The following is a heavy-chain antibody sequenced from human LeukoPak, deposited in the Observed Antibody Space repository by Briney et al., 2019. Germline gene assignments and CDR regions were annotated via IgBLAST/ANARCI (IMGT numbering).Heavy chain of an antibody. CDR3: ARAKGTSGSYPNWFDP. CDR2: IIPIFGTV. Sequence: SVKVSCKASGGTLSSYAISWVRQAPGQGLEWMGGIIPIFGTVNYAQKFQGRVTITADESTSTAYMELSSLRSEDTAVYYCARAKGTSGSYPNWFDPWGQGTLVTVSS. D-gene: IGHD1-26*01. CDR1: GGTLSSYA. V-gene: IGHV1-69*01. J-gene: IGHJ5*02.